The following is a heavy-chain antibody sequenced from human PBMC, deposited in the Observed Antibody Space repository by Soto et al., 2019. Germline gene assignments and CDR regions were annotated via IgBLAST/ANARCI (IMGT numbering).Heavy chain of an antibody. CDR3: ARDTSGGHYDFWSGPFYYYYMDV. CDR2: IKQDGSEK. J-gene: IGHJ6*03. V-gene: IGHV3-7*01. D-gene: IGHD3-3*01. CDR1: GFTFSSYW. Sequence: GGSLRLSCAASGFTFSSYWMSWVRQAPGKGLEWVANIKQDGSEKYYVDSVKGRFTISRDNAKNSLYLQMNSLRAEDTAVYYCARDTSGGHYDFWSGPFYYYYMDVWGKGTTVTVSS.